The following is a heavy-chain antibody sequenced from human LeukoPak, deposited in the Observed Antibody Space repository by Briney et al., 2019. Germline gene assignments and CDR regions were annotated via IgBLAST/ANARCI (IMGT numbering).Heavy chain of an antibody. CDR1: GYTFTGYY. J-gene: IGHJ4*02. V-gene: IGHV1-46*01. D-gene: IGHD3-16*02. Sequence: ASVKVSCKASGYTFTGYYMHWVRQAPGQGLEWMGIINPSGGSTSYAQKFQGRVTMTRDTSTSTVYMELSSLRSEDTAVYYCARSERLGELSPLPNYWGQGTLVTVSS. CDR3: ARSERLGELSPLPNY. CDR2: INPSGGST.